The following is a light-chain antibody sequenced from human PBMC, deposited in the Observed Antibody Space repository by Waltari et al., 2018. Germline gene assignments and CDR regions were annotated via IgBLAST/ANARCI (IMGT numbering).Light chain of an antibody. Sequence: QSALTQPASVSGSPGQSITISCTGTRSDVGGYNYVSWYQQHPGKAPKLMIYEVSNRPSGVSNRFSGSKSGNTASLTISGLQAEDEADYYCSSYTSGYVFGTGTKVTVL. J-gene: IGLJ1*01. V-gene: IGLV2-14*01. CDR3: SSYTSGYV. CDR1: RSDVGGYNY. CDR2: EVS.